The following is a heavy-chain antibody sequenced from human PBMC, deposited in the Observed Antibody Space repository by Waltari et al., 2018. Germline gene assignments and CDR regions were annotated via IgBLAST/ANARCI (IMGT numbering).Heavy chain of an antibody. V-gene: IGHV3-7*01. CDR2: IKQDGSEK. D-gene: IGHD1-26*01. CDR1: GFTFRSSW. CDR3: ARDSGELMSYYYYMDV. J-gene: IGHJ6*03. Sequence: EVQLVASGGGLVQPGGALILACPASGFTFRSSWMSWVRQAPGKGREWVANIKQDGSEKYYVDSVKGRFTISRDNAKNSRYLQMNSLRAEDTAVYYCARDSGELMSYYYYMDVWGKGTTVTVSS.